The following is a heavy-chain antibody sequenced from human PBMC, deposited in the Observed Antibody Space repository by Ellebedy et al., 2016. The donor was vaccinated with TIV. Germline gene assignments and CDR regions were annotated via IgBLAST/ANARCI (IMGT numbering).Heavy chain of an antibody. Sequence: PGGSLRLSCAASGFTFSSYSMNWVRQAPGKGLEWVSYISSSSSTIYYADSVKGRFTISRDNAKNSLYLQMNSLRDEDTAVYYCARGSDPTLGDYPDAFDIWGQGTMVTVSS. CDR3: ARGSDPTLGDYPDAFDI. V-gene: IGHV3-48*02. CDR2: ISSSSSTI. J-gene: IGHJ3*02. CDR1: GFTFSSYS. D-gene: IGHD4-17*01.